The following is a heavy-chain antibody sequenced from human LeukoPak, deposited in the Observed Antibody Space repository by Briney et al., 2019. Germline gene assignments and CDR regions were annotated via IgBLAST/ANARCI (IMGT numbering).Heavy chain of an antibody. J-gene: IGHJ4*02. D-gene: IGHD4-23*01. CDR1: GGSISSYY. CDR2: ILTSGST. CDR3: AREFSYGSNERGFDY. Sequence: SETLSLTCTVSGGSISSYYWSWIRQPAGKGLEWIGRILTSGSTNYNPSLQSRVTMSVDTSKNQFSLKLNSMTAADTAVYYCAREFSYGSNERGFDYWGQGTLVTVSS. V-gene: IGHV4-4*07.